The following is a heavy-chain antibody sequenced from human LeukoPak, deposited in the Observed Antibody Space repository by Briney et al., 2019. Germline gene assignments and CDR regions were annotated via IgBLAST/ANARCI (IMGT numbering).Heavy chain of an antibody. J-gene: IGHJ6*02. CDR1: GDSVSSNSAA. D-gene: IGHD6-13*01. CDR3: ARGSWYGDYYYYGMDV. CDR2: TYYRSKWYN. V-gene: IGHV6-1*01. Sequence: KISQTLSLTCAISGDSVSSNSAAWNWIRQSPSRGLEWLGRTYYRSKWYNDYAVSVKSRITINPDTSKNQFSLQLNSVTPEDTAVYYCARGSWYGDYYYYGMDVWGQGTTVTVSS.